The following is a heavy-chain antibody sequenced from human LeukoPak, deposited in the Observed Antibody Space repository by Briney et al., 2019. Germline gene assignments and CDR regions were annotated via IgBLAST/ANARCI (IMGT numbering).Heavy chain of an antibody. CDR1: GFTFSSSA. CDR3: AKGNPLFYFDY. J-gene: IGHJ4*02. V-gene: IGHV3-23*01. Sequence: GGSLRLSCAASGFTFSSSAMRWVRRTPGKGLEWVSSISGSGGNTYYADSVKGRFTISRDNSKNTVYLQMNNLRAEDTAVYYCAKGNPLFYFDYWGQGTLVTVSS. D-gene: IGHD2-21*01. CDR2: ISGSGGNT.